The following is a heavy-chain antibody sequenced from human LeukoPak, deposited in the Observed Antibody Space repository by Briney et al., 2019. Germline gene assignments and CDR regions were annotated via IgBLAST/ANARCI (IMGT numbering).Heavy chain of an antibody. J-gene: IGHJ1*01. D-gene: IGHD3-22*01. Sequence: SETLSLTCTVSGGSISSISYYWGWIRQPPGKGLEWIGSIYYSGSTYFNPSLQSRVTISVDTSKNKLSLKVSSVTAADTAVYFCARHLSGTGYYRPEYFQHWGQGTLVTVSS. V-gene: IGHV4-39*01. CDR3: ARHLSGTGYYRPEYFQH. CDR2: IYYSGST. CDR1: GGSISSISYY.